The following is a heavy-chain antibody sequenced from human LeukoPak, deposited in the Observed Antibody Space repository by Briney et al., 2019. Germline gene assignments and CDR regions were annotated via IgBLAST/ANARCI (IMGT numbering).Heavy chain of an antibody. Sequence: GGSLRLSCAASGFTFSSYAMSWVRQAPGKGLEWVSAISGNGGRTYYAGSVKGRFTISRDNSKNTLYLQMNSLRAEDTAVYYCAKVAEMDTILGKFDNWGQGTLVTVSS. D-gene: IGHD5-24*01. J-gene: IGHJ5*02. V-gene: IGHV3-23*01. CDR3: AKVAEMDTILGKFDN. CDR2: ISGNGGRT. CDR1: GFTFSSYA.